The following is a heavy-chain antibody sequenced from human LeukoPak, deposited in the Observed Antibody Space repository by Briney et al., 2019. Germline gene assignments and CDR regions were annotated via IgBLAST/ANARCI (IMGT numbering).Heavy chain of an antibody. D-gene: IGHD5-18*01. CDR2: ISGSGGST. Sequence: QPGGSLRLSCAASGFTFSSYAMSWVRQAPGKGLEWVSAISGSGGSTYYADSVKGRFTISRDNSKNTLYLQMNSLRAEDTAVYYCAKDRRSGYSYVLDGNDYWGQGTLVTVSS. CDR1: GFTFSSYA. CDR3: AKDRRSGYSYVLDGNDY. J-gene: IGHJ4*02. V-gene: IGHV3-23*01.